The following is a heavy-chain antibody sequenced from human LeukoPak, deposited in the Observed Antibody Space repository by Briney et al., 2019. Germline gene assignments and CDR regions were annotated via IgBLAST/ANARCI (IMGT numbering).Heavy chain of an antibody. J-gene: IGHJ4*02. CDR1: GGSINSNSYY. Sequence: SETLSLTCAVSGGSINSNSYYWAWVRQPPGKGLEWIGSIYYSGRTFYNPSLKSRVTISVDTSKNQFSLRLSSVTAADTAVYYCAAQAGRNLVNYFDYWGQGTLVTVSS. D-gene: IGHD1-7*01. CDR3: AAQAGRNLVNYFDY. V-gene: IGHV4-39*01. CDR2: IYYSGRT.